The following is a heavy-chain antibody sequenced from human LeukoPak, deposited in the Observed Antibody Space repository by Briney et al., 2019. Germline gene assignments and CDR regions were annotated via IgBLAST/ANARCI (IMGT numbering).Heavy chain of an antibody. Sequence: SETLSLTCAVSGYSISSGYYWGWIRQPPGKGLEWIGSIYHSGSTYYNPSLKSRVTISVDTSKNQFSLKLSSVTAADTAVYYRARHVSDYYDSSGYYYHNWFDPWGQGTLVTVSS. CDR2: IYHSGST. CDR3: ARHVSDYYDSSGYYYHNWFDP. CDR1: GYSISSGYY. D-gene: IGHD3-22*01. J-gene: IGHJ5*02. V-gene: IGHV4-38-2*01.